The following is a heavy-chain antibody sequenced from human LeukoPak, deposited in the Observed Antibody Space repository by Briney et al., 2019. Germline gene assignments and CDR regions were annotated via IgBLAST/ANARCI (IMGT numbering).Heavy chain of an antibody. CDR1: GGSFSDYY. D-gene: IGHD3-3*01. J-gene: IGHJ4*02. CDR2: INHSGST. CDR3: ARLPTHYDFWSGYWYYFDN. Sequence: SETLSLTCAVYGGSFSDYYWTWIRQPPGKGLEWIAEINHSGSTKYNPSLKSRVTISIDTSKDQFSLKVTSVTAADTAVYSCARLPTHYDFWSGYWYYFDNWGQGTLVSVSS. V-gene: IGHV4-34*01.